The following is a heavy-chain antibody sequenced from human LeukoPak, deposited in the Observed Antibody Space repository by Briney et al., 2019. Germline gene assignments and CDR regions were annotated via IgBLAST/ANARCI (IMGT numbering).Heavy chain of an antibody. Sequence: SETLSLTCTVSAGSISSYYWSWIRQPPGKGLEWIGYIYYSGSTNYNPSLKSRVTISVDTSKNQFSLKLSSVTAADMAVYYCARMFGGYCSGGSCYKAFDIWGQGTMVTVSS. CDR3: ARMFGGYCSGGSCYKAFDI. V-gene: IGHV4-59*01. CDR2: IYYSGST. D-gene: IGHD2-15*01. J-gene: IGHJ3*02. CDR1: AGSISSYY.